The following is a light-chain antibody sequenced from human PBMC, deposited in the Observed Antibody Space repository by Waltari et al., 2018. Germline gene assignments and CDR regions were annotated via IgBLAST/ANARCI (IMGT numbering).Light chain of an antibody. Sequence: DIVLTQSPGTLSLSPGERATLSCRASKSVSSSYLAWYQQRPGQAPRLLIYGASDRATGIPHRFSGSGSGAHFTLTISRLEPEDFAVYFCQQSFTSPWTFGQGTKVEIK. CDR3: QQSFTSPWT. V-gene: IGKV3-20*01. CDR1: KSVSSSY. CDR2: GAS. J-gene: IGKJ1*01.